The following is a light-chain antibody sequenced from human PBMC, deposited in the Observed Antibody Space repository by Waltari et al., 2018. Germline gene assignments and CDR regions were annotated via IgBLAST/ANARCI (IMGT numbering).Light chain of an antibody. V-gene: IGLV2-14*01. Sequence: QSALTQPASVSGSPGQSITISCTGTRSDVGDYNYVSWYQQHPGKAPKLMIYEVTNRPSGVSSRFSGSKSGNTASLTISGLQAEDEADYYCSSYTISSTLEGVFGGGTKLTVL. CDR1: RSDVGDYNY. CDR3: SSYTISSTLEGV. CDR2: EVT. J-gene: IGLJ3*02.